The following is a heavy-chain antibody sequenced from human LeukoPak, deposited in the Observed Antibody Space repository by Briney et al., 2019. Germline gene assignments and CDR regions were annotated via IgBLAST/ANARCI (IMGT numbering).Heavy chain of an antibody. Sequence: GASVKVSCKASGYTFTGYFIHWVRQAPGQGLQWMGWINPKSGGTYYAQKFQGRVTMTRDTSMSTAYLELSRLRSDDTAVYYCARVYYETFGVASNWFDPWGQGTLVTVSS. CDR3: ARVYYETFGVASNWFDP. CDR2: INPKSGGT. J-gene: IGHJ5*02. CDR1: GYTFTGYF. D-gene: IGHD3-3*01. V-gene: IGHV1-2*02.